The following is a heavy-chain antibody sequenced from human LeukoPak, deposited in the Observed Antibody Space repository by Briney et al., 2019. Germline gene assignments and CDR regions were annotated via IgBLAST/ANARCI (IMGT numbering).Heavy chain of an antibody. J-gene: IGHJ6*03. CDR3: ARDRLLEDRDYNSYYYMDV. CDR1: GFTFSTYS. CDR2: ISSSSRYI. D-gene: IGHD1-1*01. Sequence: GGSLRLSCSASGFTFSTYSMNWVRQAPGKGLEWVSSISSSSRYIYYVDSVKGRFTISRDNAKNSLSLQMNSLRAEDTAVYYCARDRLLEDRDYNSYYYMDVWGIGTTVTVSS. V-gene: IGHV3-21*01.